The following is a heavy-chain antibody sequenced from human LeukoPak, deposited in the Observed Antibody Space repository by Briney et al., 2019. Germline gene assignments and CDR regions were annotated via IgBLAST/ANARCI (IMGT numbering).Heavy chain of an antibody. Sequence: PGGSLRLSCAASGFTFSSYSMNWVRQAPGKGLEWVSYISSSSSTIYYADSVQGRFTISRDNAKNSLYLQMNSLRAEDTALYYCAKGGRRSGSSQTHDYWGQGTLVTVSS. CDR1: GFTFSSYS. D-gene: IGHD3-10*01. CDR2: ISSSSSTI. CDR3: AKGGRRSGSSQTHDY. J-gene: IGHJ4*02. V-gene: IGHV3-48*04.